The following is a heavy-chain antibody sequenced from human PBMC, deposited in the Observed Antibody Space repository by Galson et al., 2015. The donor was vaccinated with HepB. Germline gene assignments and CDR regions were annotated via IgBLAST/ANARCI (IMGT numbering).Heavy chain of an antibody. D-gene: IGHD2-2*01. CDR2: IKQDGSEK. V-gene: IGHV3-7*03. J-gene: IGHJ6*02. CDR3: ARFFEPAAMGAYYYYGMDV. CDR1: GFTFSSYW. Sequence: SLRLSCAASGFTFSSYWMSWVRQAPGKGLEWVANIKQDGSEKYYVDSVKSRFTISRDNAKNSLYLQMNSLRAEDTAVYYCARFFEPAAMGAYYYYGMDVWGQGTTVTVSS.